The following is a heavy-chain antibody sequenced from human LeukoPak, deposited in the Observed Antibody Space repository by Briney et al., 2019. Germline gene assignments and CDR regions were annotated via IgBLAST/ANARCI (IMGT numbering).Heavy chain of an antibody. CDR1: GGSISSYY. CDR2: INHSGST. Sequence: PSETLSLTCTVSGGSISSYYWSWIRQPPGKGLEWIGEINHSGSTNYNPSLKSRVTISVDTSKNQFSLKLSSVTAADTAVYYCATQYYDFWSGYYREENWFDPWGQGTLVTVSS. J-gene: IGHJ5*02. D-gene: IGHD3-3*01. V-gene: IGHV4-34*01. CDR3: ATQYYDFWSGYYREENWFDP.